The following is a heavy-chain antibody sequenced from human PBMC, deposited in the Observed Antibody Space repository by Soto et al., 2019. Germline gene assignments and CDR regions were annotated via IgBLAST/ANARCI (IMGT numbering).Heavy chain of an antibody. Sequence: QVQLVQSGAEVKKPGSSVKVSCKASGGTFSSYTISWVRQAPGQGLEWMGRIIPILGIANYAQKFQGRVTITADKSTSTAYMELSSLRSEDTAVYYCARDRLGDSSGLSKIQHWGQGTLVTVSS. CDR2: IIPILGIA. J-gene: IGHJ1*01. D-gene: IGHD3-22*01. CDR1: GGTFSSYT. CDR3: ARDRLGDSSGLSKIQH. V-gene: IGHV1-69*08.